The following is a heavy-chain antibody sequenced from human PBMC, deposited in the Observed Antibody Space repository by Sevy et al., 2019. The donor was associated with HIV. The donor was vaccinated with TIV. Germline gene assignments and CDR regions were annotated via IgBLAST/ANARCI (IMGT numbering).Heavy chain of an antibody. J-gene: IGHJ4*02. CDR3: ARRAGNWDYFDY. CDR2: IRGIRTYT. V-gene: IGHV3-11*06. D-gene: IGHD7-27*01. CDR1: GFSFSDYY. Sequence: GGSLRLSCAASGFSFSDYYVSWIRQAPGKGLEWVSYIRGIRTYTNYTDSVKGIFTSSRDNAKNSMYLQLYSLSAEDTAVYYCARRAGNWDYFDYWGQGTLVTVSS.